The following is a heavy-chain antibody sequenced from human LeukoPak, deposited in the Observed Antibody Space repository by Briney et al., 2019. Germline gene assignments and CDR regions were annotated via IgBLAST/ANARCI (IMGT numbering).Heavy chain of an antibody. CDR3: ATASYYDSSGLHLYYFDY. V-gene: IGHV1-24*01. CDR1: GYTLTELS. D-gene: IGHD3-22*01. Sequence: ASVKVSCKVSGYTLTELSMHWVRQAPGKGLEWMGGFDPEDGETIYAQKFQGRVTMTEDTSTDTAYMELSNLRSEDTAVYYCATASYYDSSGLHLYYFDYWGQGTLVTVSS. CDR2: FDPEDGET. J-gene: IGHJ4*02.